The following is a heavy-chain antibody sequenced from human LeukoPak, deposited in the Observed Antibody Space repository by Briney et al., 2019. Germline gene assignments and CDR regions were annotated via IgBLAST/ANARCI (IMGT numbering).Heavy chain of an antibody. V-gene: IGHV1-8*01. Sequence: GASVKVSCKASGYTFTSYDINWVRQATGQGLEWMGWMNPNSGNTGYAQNFQGRVTMTRNTSISTAYMELSSLRSEDTAVYYCARGPSPDYGDCVRYYYYYMDVWGKGTSVTISS. CDR2: MNPNSGNT. CDR3: ARGPSPDYGDCVRYYYYYMDV. J-gene: IGHJ6*03. CDR1: GYTFTSYD. D-gene: IGHD4-17*01.